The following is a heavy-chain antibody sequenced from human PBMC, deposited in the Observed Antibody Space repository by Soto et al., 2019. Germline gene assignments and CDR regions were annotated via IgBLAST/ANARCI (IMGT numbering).Heavy chain of an antibody. CDR1: GFTFSSYS. V-gene: IGHV3-21*01. CDR2: ISSSSSYI. CDR3: AKDRGGGGYYGMDV. J-gene: IGHJ6*02. D-gene: IGHD3-10*01. Sequence: PGGSLRLSCAASGFTFSSYSMNWVRQALGKGLEWVSSISSSSSYIYYADSVKGRLTISRDNSKNTLYLQMNSLRAEDTAVYSCAKDRGGGGYYGMDVWGQGTTVTVSS.